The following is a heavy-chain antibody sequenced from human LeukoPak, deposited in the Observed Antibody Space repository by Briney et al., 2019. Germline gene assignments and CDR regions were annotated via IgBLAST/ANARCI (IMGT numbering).Heavy chain of an antibody. CDR1: GYTFTGYY. V-gene: IGHV1-2*02. J-gene: IGHJ5*02. CDR3: ARAHQLLFNWFDP. Sequence: ASVKVSCKASGYTFTGYYMHWVRQAPGQGLEWMGWINPNSGGTNYAQKFQGGVTMTWDTSTSTAYMELSRLRSDDTAVYYCARAHQLLFNWFDPWGQGTLVTVSS. D-gene: IGHD2-2*01. CDR2: INPNSGGT.